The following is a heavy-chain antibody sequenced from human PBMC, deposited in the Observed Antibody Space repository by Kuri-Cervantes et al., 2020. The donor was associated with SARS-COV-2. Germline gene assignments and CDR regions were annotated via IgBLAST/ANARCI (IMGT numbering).Heavy chain of an antibody. CDR3: ARRAYGEEVDQYYMDV. CDR2: IYPVDSDT. CDR1: GYTFNNYW. V-gene: IGHV5-51*01. Sequence: GGSLRLSCKGSGYTFNNYWIGRVRQMPGKGLEWMGIIYPVDSDTRYSPSFQGQVTISAEKSISTAFLQWSSLKASDTAMYYCARRAYGEEVDQYYMDVLGKGTTVTVSS. J-gene: IGHJ6*03. D-gene: IGHD4-17*01.